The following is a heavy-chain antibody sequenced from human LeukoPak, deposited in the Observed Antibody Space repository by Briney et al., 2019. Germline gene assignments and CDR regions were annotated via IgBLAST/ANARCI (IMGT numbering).Heavy chain of an antibody. D-gene: IGHD3-3*02. CDR3: ARIIISTKYYSGLDV. J-gene: IGHJ6*02. CDR2: ISYDGNSM. Sequence: PGGSLRLSCADSGFTFSTYVIHWVRQTPGKGLEWAALISYDGNSMYYADSVKGRFTISRDNSKNTVYLQMDSLRPEDTAVYYCARIIISTKYYSGLDVWGQGTTVTVSS. V-gene: IGHV3-30*03. CDR1: GFTFSTYV.